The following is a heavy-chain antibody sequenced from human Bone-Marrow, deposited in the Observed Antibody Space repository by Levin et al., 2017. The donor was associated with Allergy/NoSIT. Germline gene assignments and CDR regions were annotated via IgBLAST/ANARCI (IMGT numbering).Heavy chain of an antibody. V-gene: IGHV6-1*01. CDR1: GDSVSSNSAV. CDR2: TYYRSRYYY. CDR3: ARRLTAAHDY. J-gene: IGHJ4*02. Sequence: SQTLSLTCAISGDSVSSNSAVCSWFRQSPARGLEWLGRTYYRSRYYYDYAVSVEGRITINADTSKNQFSLQLTSVTPEDTAVYFCARRLTAAHDYWGPGTQVTVSS. D-gene: IGHD6-25*01.